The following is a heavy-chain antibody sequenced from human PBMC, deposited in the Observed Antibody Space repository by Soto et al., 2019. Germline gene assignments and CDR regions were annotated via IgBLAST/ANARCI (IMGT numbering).Heavy chain of an antibody. Sequence: EVQLLESGGGLVQPGGSLRLSCAASGFTFNNYAMTWVRQAPGKGLEWVSAISGGGGTTSYADSVKGRFPVSRDGSKNTLYLQMSSLRAEDTALYYCAKGRGGSGSLTPRVDFWGQGTLVTVSS. CDR3: AKGRGGSGSLTPRVDF. V-gene: IGHV3-23*01. CDR1: GFTFNNYA. CDR2: ISGGGGTT. J-gene: IGHJ4*02. D-gene: IGHD3-10*01.